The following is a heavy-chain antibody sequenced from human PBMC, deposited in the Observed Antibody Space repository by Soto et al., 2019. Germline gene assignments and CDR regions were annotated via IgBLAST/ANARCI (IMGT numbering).Heavy chain of an antibody. V-gene: IGHV1-2*02. Sequence: ASVKVSFKASCYIFSADYIHCVRQAPGQGLEWLGWINPHSGATNYAQKFLGRVTTSADTSARTAYMDLARLKSDDTAVYYCVKETALGCSNSVDQWRRGNLVTVSS. CDR3: VKETALGCSNSVDQ. J-gene: IGHJ5*02. CDR1: CYIFSADY. D-gene: IGHD3-10*02. CDR2: INPHSGAT.